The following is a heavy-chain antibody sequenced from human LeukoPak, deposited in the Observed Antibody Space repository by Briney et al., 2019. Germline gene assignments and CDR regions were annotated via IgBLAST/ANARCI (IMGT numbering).Heavy chain of an antibody. D-gene: IGHD2-2*02. Sequence: ASVKVSSKASGYTFTSYAMHWVRQAPGQRLEWMGWVNAGNGNTKYSQKFQGRVTITRDTSASTAYMELSSLRSEDTAVYYCARMEYQLLYDWFDPWGQGTLVTVSS. CDR3: ARMEYQLLYDWFDP. V-gene: IGHV1-3*01. CDR1: GYTFTSYA. J-gene: IGHJ5*02. CDR2: VNAGNGNT.